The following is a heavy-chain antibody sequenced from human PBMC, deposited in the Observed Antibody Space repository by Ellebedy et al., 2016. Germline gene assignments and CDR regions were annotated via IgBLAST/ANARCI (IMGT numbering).Heavy chain of an antibody. CDR2: INPNSGGT. CDR3: ARRGRIASSWYGSFNY. CDR1: GYTFTGYY. Sequence: ASVKVSXKASGYTFTGYYMHWVRQAPGQGLEWMGWINPNSGGTNYAQKFQGRVTMTRDTSISTAYMELSSLRSDDTAVYYCARRGRIASSWYGSFNYWGQGTLVTVSS. J-gene: IGHJ4*02. D-gene: IGHD6-13*01. V-gene: IGHV1-2*02.